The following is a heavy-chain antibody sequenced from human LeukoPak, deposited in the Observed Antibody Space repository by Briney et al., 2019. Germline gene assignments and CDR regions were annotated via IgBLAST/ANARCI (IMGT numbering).Heavy chain of an antibody. Sequence: SETLSLTCTVSGGSISNYYWYWIRQPAGKGLEWIGRIYISGSPSANTSYNPSLKSRVTMSVDTSTNQFSLNLSSVTAADTAMYYCARGDCSSTSCWRYFDLWGRGTLVTVSS. J-gene: IGHJ2*01. CDR1: GGSISNYY. CDR3: ARGDCSSTSCWRYFDL. D-gene: IGHD2-2*01. CDR2: IYISGSPSANT. V-gene: IGHV4-4*07.